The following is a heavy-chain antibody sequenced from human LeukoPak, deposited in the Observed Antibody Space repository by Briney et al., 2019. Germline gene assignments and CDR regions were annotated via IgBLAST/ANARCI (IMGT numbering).Heavy chain of an antibody. CDR1: GGTFSSYA. D-gene: IGHD6-13*01. J-gene: IGHJ6*03. Sequence: ASVKVSCKASGGTFSSYAISWVRQAPGQGLEWMGGIIPIFGTANYAQKFQGRVTITADESTSTAYMELSSLRSEDTAVYYCASLGKSSSWPGYYYYYMDVWGKGTTVTVSS. CDR2: IIPIFGTA. V-gene: IGHV1-69*13. CDR3: ASLGKSSSWPGYYYYYMDV.